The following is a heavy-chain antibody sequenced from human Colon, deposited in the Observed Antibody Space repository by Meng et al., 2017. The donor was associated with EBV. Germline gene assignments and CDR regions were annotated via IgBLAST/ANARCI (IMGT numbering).Heavy chain of an antibody. CDR2: IYHSGST. CDR3: ARDTSTWGNKGLDH. CDR1: GDSISNGGYS. Sequence: QLHMQEPCSGLVKPSQTLSLTCVVSGDSISNGGYSWSWIRKPLGKGLEWIGYIYHSGSTKYNPSLKSRVIISIDTSKNQFSLNLSSVTAADTAEYYCARDTSTWGNKGLDHWGQGILVTVSS. J-gene: IGHJ4*02. V-gene: IGHV4-30-2*01. D-gene: IGHD7-27*01.